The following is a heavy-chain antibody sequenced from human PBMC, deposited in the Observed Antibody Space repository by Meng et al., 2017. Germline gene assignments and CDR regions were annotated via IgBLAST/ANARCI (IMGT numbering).Heavy chain of an antibody. D-gene: IGHD6-19*01. CDR3: ARDFRIAVAGTSPRL. V-gene: IGHV3-7*01. Sequence: GGSLRLSCAASGFTFSSYWMSWVRQAPGKGLEWVANIKQDGSEKYYVDSVKGRFTISRDNDKNSLYLKMNSLRAEDTAVYYCARDFRIAVAGTSPRLWGQGTLVTVSS. J-gene: IGHJ4*02. CDR2: IKQDGSEK. CDR1: GFTFSSYW.